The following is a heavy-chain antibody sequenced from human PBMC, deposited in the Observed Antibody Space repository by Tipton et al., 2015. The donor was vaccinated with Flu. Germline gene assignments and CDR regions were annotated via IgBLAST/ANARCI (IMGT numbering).Heavy chain of an antibody. CDR2: IVPSLDES. Sequence: QLVQSGAEVKKPGGSVKVPCKAAGDIFNNYAIAWVRQAPGQGLGWMGRIVPSLDESKYSQKFQDRLTISADRSTSTVHMALSSLGYDDTAVYHCARVPLGQQRLVLLAFGTDVCGQGTTVPVSS. V-gene: IGHV1-69*09. CDR3: ARVPLGQQRLVLLAFGTDV. CDR1: GDIFNNYA. D-gene: IGHD6-19*01. J-gene: IGHJ6*02.